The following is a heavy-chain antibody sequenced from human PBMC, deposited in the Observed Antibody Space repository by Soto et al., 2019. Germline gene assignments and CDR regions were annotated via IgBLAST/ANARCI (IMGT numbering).Heavy chain of an antibody. J-gene: IGHJ6*02. CDR1: GGSISSSSYY. V-gene: IGHV4-39*07. CDR2: IYYSGST. D-gene: IGHD3-3*01. CDR3: ARDTSLTQYDFWSGYYYYYGMDV. Sequence: SETLSLTCTVSGGSISSSSYYWGWIRQPPGKGLEWIGSIYYSGSTYYNPSLKSRVTISVDTSKNQFSLKLSSVTAADTAVYYCARDTSLTQYDFWSGYYYYYGMDVWGQGTTVTVSS.